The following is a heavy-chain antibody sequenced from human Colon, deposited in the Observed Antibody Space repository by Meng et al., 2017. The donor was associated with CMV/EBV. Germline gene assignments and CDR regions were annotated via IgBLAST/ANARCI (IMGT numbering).Heavy chain of an antibody. CDR2: ISGSGGST. CDR3: ATQRHSGSSPFDY. J-gene: IGHJ4*02. Sequence: GESLKISCAASGFTFSSYAMSWVRQAPGKGLEWVSAISGSGGSTYYADSVKGRFTISRDNSKNTLYLQMNSLRAEDTAVYYCATQRHSGSSPFDYWGQGTLVTVSS. V-gene: IGHV3-23*01. CDR1: GFTFSSYA. D-gene: IGHD6-6*01.